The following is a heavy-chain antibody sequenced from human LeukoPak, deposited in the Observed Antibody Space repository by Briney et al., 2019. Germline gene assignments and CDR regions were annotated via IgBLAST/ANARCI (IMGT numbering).Heavy chain of an antibody. J-gene: IGHJ4*02. D-gene: IGHD2-2*01. CDR1: GGSISSYY. Sequence: SETLSLTCTVSGGSISSYYWSWTRQPPGKGLEWIGYIYYSGSTNYNPSLKSRVTISVDTSKNQFSLKLSSVTAADTAVYYCARHLGPGYCSITSCWFDYWGQGTLITVSS. CDR3: ARHLGPGYCSITSCWFDY. V-gene: IGHV4-59*08. CDR2: IYYSGST.